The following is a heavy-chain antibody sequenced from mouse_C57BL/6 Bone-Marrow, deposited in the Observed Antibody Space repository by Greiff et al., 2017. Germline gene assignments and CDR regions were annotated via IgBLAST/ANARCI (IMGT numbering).Heavy chain of an antibody. CDR3: TTDYDYDLAWFAY. V-gene: IGHV14-4*01. CDR1: GFNIKDDY. Sequence: EVQGVESGAELVRPGASVKLSCTASGFNIKDDYMHWVKQRPEQGLEWIGWIDPENGDTEYASKFQGKATITAATSSNTAYLQLSSLTSEDTAVYYCTTDYDYDLAWFAYWGQGTLVTVSA. D-gene: IGHD2-4*01. J-gene: IGHJ3*01. CDR2: IDPENGDT.